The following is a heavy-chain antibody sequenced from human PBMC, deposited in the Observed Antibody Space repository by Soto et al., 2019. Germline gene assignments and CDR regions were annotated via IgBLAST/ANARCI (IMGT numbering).Heavy chain of an antibody. CDR1: GFTFSTYW. Sequence: EVQLVESGGDLVQPGGSLRLSCAASGFTFSTYWMSWVRQAPGKGLESVSVIMGSGGRTYYADSVQGRFTISRDDSKSTVFLQMASLRADDTATYYCAKGGANWYFDYRGQGTLVTVTS. V-gene: IGHV3-23*04. J-gene: IGHJ4*02. CDR2: IMGSGGRT. CDR3: AKGGANWYFDY. D-gene: IGHD1-1*01.